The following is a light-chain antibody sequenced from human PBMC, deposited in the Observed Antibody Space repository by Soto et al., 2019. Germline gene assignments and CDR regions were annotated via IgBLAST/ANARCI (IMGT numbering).Light chain of an antibody. V-gene: IGKV3-20*01. CDR2: GAS. J-gene: IGKJ4*01. Sequence: EIVLTQSPGTLSLSPVERATLSCRASQSVSSSYLAWYQQKPGQAPRLLIYGASSRATGIPDRFSGSGSGTDFTLTISRLEPEDFAVYYCQQYDSSPLTFGGGTKGEIK. CDR3: QQYDSSPLT. CDR1: QSVSSSY.